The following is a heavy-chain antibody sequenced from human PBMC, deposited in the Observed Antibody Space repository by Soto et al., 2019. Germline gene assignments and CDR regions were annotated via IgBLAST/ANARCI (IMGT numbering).Heavy chain of an antibody. CDR3: VREDPRDGYNRGDSDYFDY. D-gene: IGHD2-21*01. CDR2: TYYRSKWYN. J-gene: IGHJ4*02. Sequence: SQTLSLICAISGDSVSSNSAAWNWIRQSPSRGLEWLGRTYYRSKWYNDYAVSVKSRITINPDTSKNQFSLQLNSVTPEDTAVYYCVREDPRDGYNRGDSDYFDYWGQGTLVTVSS. V-gene: IGHV6-1*01. CDR1: GDSVSSNSAA.